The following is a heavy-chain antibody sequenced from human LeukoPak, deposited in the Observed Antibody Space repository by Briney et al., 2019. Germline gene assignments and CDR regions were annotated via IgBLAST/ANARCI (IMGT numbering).Heavy chain of an antibody. V-gene: IGHV3-7*01. CDR1: GFTFSSYW. CDR2: IKQDGSEK. CDR3: VRDRAYSFDY. J-gene: IGHJ4*02. D-gene: IGHD2-21*01. Sequence: TGGSLRLSCAASGFTFSSYWMSWVRQAPGKGLEWVANIKQDGSEKYYVDSVKGRFTISRDNAKNSLYLQMNGLRDEDTAVYYCVRDRAYSFDYWGQGILVTVSS.